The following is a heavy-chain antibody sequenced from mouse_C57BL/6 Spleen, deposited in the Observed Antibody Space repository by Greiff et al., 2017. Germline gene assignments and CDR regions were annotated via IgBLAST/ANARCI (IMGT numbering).Heavy chain of an antibody. Sequence: VQLLQSGTELVKPGASVKLSCKASGYTFTSYWMHWVKQRPGQGLEWIGNINPSNGGTNYNEKFKSKATLTVDKSSSTAYMQLSSLTSEDSAVYYCARVEYDGYFYAMDYWGQGTSVTVSS. CDR3: ARVEYDGYFYAMDY. D-gene: IGHD2-3*01. J-gene: IGHJ4*01. V-gene: IGHV1-53*01. CDR1: GYTFTSYW. CDR2: INPSNGGT.